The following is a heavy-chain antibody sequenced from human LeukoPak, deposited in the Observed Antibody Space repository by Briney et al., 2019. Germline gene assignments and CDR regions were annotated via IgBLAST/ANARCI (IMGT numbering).Heavy chain of an antibody. CDR2: IYYSGST. CDR1: GGSISSGGYY. CDR3: ARGSGLTGAFGEWDY. Sequence: PSQTLSLTCTVSGGSISSGGYYWSWIRQHPGKGLEWIGYIYYSGSTYYNPSLKSRVTISVDTSKNQFSLKLSSVTAADTAVYYCARGSGLTGAFGEWDYWGQGTLVTVSS. J-gene: IGHJ4*02. V-gene: IGHV4-30-4*08. D-gene: IGHD7-27*01.